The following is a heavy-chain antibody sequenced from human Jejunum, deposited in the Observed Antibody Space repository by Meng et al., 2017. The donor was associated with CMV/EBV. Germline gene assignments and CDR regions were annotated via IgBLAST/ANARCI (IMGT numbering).Heavy chain of an antibody. Sequence: VTPTRALPLLFVDSFGARGSGDYDWRSIRQPPGKGLEWIGYIHDTGSTYYNPSLKSRVDISLGTSRNHFSLTLSSVTAEDTAVYFCARGSIFVSFDSWGQGTLVTVSS. V-gene: IGHV4-30-4*08. D-gene: IGHD3-3*01. CDR3: ARGSIFVSFDS. CDR2: IHDTGST. CDR1: FGARGSGDYD. J-gene: IGHJ4*02.